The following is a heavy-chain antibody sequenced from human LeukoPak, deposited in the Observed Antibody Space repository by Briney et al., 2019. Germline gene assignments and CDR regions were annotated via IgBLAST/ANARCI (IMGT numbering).Heavy chain of an antibody. CDR3: ATDRGY. CDR1: GFTFSSYP. Sequence: GGSLRLSCAVSGFTFSSYPMRWVRRAPGKGLEWVSAISGSGGSTYYADSVKGRFTISRDNSKNTLFLQMNSLRAEDTAVYYCATDRGYWGQGTLVTVSS. V-gene: IGHV3-23*01. J-gene: IGHJ4*02. CDR2: ISGSGGST.